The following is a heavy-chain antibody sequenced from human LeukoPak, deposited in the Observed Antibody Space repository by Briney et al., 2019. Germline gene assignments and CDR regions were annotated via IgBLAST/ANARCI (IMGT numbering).Heavy chain of an antibody. CDR2: IYYSGST. V-gene: IGHV4-39*07. CDR3: ARSDGYGLVGI. D-gene: IGHD3-10*01. Sequence: PSETLSLTCTVSGGSISSSSYYWGWIRQPPGKGLEWIGSIYYSGSTYYNPSLKSRVTISVDTSKNQFSLKLSSVTAADTAVYYCARSDGYGLVGIWGQGTMVTVSS. J-gene: IGHJ3*02. CDR1: GGSISSSSYY.